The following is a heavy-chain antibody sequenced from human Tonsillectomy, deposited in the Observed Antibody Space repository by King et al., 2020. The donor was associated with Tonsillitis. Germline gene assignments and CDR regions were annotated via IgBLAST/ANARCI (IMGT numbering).Heavy chain of an antibody. J-gene: IGHJ5*02. CDR1: GDSISSSIFY. CDR3: ATSLGNTYTGYVGQWFDA. V-gene: IGHV4-39*01. Sequence: QLQESGPGLVKPSETLSLTCTVSGDSISSSIFYWGWIRQPPGKGLEWIGSIYFGGSTHYNPSLESRVTISADMSKNQFSLNLSSVPAVDTAVYFCATSLGNTYTGYVGQWFDAWGQGALVTVSS. CDR2: IYFGGST. D-gene: IGHD5-12*01.